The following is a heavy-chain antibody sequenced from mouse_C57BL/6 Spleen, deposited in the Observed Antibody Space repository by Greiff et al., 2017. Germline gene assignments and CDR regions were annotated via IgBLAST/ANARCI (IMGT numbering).Heavy chain of an antibody. CDR2: IDPETGGT. CDR3: ARWGILLRGMDY. D-gene: IGHD1-1*01. CDR1: GYTFTDSE. J-gene: IGHJ4*01. Sequence: QVQLKESGAELVRPGASVTLSCKASGYTFTDSEMHWVKQTPVHGLEWIGAIDPETGGTAYNQQFKGKAKLTADKSSSTAYMELRSLTSEDSAVYYCARWGILLRGMDYWGQGTSVTVSS. V-gene: IGHV1-15*01.